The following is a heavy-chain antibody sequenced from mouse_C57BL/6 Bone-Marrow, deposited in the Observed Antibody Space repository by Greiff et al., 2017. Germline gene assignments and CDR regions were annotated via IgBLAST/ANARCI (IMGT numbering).Heavy chain of an antibody. J-gene: IGHJ3*01. CDR1: GFNIKDYY. CDR2: IDPEDGDT. Sequence: EVKVEESGAELVRPGASVKLSCTASGFNIKDYYMHWVKQRPEQGLEWIGRIDPEDGDTEYAPKFQGKATMTADTSSNTAYLQLSSRTSEDPAVYYCTSYGNPFAYWGQGTLVTVSA. D-gene: IGHD2-1*01. V-gene: IGHV14-1*01. CDR3: TSYGNPFAY.